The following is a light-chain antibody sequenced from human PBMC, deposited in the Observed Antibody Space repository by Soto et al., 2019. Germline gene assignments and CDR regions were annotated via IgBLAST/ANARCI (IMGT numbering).Light chain of an antibody. CDR1: QSVSSNY. V-gene: IGKV3-20*01. CDR2: AAS. CDR3: QLYGSSPPRYT. J-gene: IGKJ2*01. Sequence: EIVLTQSPGTLYLSPGERATLSCRASQSVSSNYLAWYQQKRGQAPRLLIYAASARATGIPDRFSGSGSGTDFTLTISRLEPEDFAVYFCQLYGSSPPRYTCAQGTKLEIK.